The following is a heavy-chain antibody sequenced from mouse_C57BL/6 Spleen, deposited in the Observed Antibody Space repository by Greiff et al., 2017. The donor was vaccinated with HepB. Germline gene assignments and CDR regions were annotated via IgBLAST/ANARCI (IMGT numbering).Heavy chain of an antibody. D-gene: IGHD2-5*01. V-gene: IGHV1-52*01. CDR1: GYTFTSYW. Sequence: VQLQQSGAELVRPGSSVKLSCKASGYTFTSYWMHWVKQRPIQGLEWIGNIDPSDSETHYNQKFKDKATLTVDKSSSTAYMQLSSLTSEDSAVYYCSRGAYYSNYGFAYWGQGTLVTVSA. CDR3: SRGAYYSNYGFAY. CDR2: IDPSDSET. J-gene: IGHJ3*01.